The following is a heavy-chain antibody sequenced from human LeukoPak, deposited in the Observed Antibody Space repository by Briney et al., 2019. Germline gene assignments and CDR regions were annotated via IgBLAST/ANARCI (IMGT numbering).Heavy chain of an antibody. V-gene: IGHV3-30*04. CDR2: ISYDGSNK. Sequence: GRSLRLSCAASGFTFSSYAMHWVRQAPGKGLEWVAVISYDGSNKYYADSVKGRVTISRDNSKNTLYLQMNRLRAEDTAVYYCARDRRQWLVLLYFQHWGQGTLVTVSS. CDR1: GFTFSSYA. CDR3: ARDRRQWLVLLYFQH. J-gene: IGHJ1*01. D-gene: IGHD6-19*01.